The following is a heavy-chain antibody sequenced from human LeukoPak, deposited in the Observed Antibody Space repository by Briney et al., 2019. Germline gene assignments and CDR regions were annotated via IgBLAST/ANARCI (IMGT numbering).Heavy chain of an antibody. CDR3: ARGPYDYVWGSYPKNDY. D-gene: IGHD3-16*02. CDR1: GYTFTSYG. CDR2: ISAYNGNT. V-gene: IGHV1-18*01. J-gene: IGHJ4*02. Sequence: ASVKVSCKASGYTFTSYGISWVRQAPGQGLEWMGWISAYNGNTNHAQKLQGRVTMTTDTSTSTAYMELRSLRSDDTAVYYCARGPYDYVWGSYPKNDYWGQGTLVTVSS.